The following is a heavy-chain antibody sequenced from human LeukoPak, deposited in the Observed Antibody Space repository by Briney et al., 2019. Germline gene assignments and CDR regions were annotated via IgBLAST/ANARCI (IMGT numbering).Heavy chain of an antibody. CDR3: ARRMPPYYYDSSGYYFRRFDY. CDR1: GYTFTSYG. Sequence: ASVKVSCKASGYTFTSYGISWVRQAPGQGLEWMGGIIPIFGTANYAQKFQGRVTITADESTSTAYMELSSLRSEDTAVYYCARRMPPYYYDSSGYYFRRFDYWGQGTLVTVSS. J-gene: IGHJ4*02. V-gene: IGHV1-69*13. D-gene: IGHD3-22*01. CDR2: IIPIFGTA.